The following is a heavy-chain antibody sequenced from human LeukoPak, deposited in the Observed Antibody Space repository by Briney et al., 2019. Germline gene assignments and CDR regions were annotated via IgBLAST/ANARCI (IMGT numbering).Heavy chain of an antibody. V-gene: IGHV3-7*04. CDR1: GFTFSNFW. J-gene: IGHJ4*02. Sequence: GGSLRLSCAVSGFTFSNFWMSWVRQAPGRGLEWVANIHPEGNEKYHVESVKGRFTISRDNTKDLLFLQMNGLRVEDTAVYYCARGDGFSGDHWGQGTLVTVSS. CDR2: IHPEGNEK. D-gene: IGHD6-25*01. CDR3: ARGDGFSGDH.